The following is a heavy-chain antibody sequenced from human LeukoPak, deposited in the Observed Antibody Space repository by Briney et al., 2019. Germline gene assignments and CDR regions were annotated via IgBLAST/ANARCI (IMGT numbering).Heavy chain of an antibody. CDR3: ARDGSAGLWFGELSPFFDY. CDR2: ISSSSSYI. V-gene: IGHV3-21*01. CDR1: GFTFSDAW. J-gene: IGHJ4*02. Sequence: PGGSLRLSCAASGFTFSDAWMSWVRQAPGKGLEWVSSISSSSSYIYYADSVKGRFTISRDNAKNSLYLQMNSLRAEDTAVYYCARDGSAGLWFGELSPFFDYWGQGTLVTVSS. D-gene: IGHD3-10*01.